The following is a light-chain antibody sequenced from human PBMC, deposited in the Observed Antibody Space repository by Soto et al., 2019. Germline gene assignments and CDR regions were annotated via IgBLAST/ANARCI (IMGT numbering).Light chain of an antibody. V-gene: IGKV1-39*01. CDR2: AAS. CDR3: QQSYSTPRT. J-gene: IGKJ2*02. Sequence: DIPMTQSPSSLSASVGDRVTITCRASQSISTYLNWYQQKVGKDPKLLIYAASSLQRGVPSRFSGSGSGTEFTLTISSLQPEDFATYYCQQSYSTPRTFGQGTKLEIK. CDR1: QSISTY.